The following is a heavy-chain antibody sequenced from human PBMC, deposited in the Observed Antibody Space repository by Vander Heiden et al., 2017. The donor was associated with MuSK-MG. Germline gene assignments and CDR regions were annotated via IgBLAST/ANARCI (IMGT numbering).Heavy chain of an antibody. J-gene: IGHJ3*02. Sequence: QVQLVQSGAEVKKPGSSVKVSCKASGGTFSSYTISWVRQAPGQGREWRGRIIPILGIANYAQKFQGRVTITADKSTRTAYMELRSVRSEDTAVYYYATQGCRTGHEDIWGQGTMVTVCS. CDR2: IIPILGIA. CDR1: GGTFSSYT. D-gene: IGHD2-8*01. V-gene: IGHV1-69*02. CDR3: ATQGCRTGHEDI.